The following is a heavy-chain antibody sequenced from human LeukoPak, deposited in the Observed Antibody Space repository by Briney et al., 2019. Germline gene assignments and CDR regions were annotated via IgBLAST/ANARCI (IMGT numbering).Heavy chain of an antibody. D-gene: IGHD3-22*01. Sequence: GGSLRLSCATSGFIFTTYWMHWVRQVPGKGLVWVSHVSPDGTGTAYADSVKGRFTISRNTAKNTVYLQMNSLRAEDTAVYYCAKDSTSPIVVVITPGPYYFDYWGQGTLVTVSS. CDR3: AKDSTSPIVVVITPGPYYFDY. J-gene: IGHJ4*02. V-gene: IGHV3-74*01. CDR2: VSPDGTGT. CDR1: GFIFTTYW.